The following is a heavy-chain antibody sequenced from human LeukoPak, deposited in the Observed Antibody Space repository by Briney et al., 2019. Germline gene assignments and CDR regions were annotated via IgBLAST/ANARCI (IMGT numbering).Heavy chain of an antibody. J-gene: IGHJ5*02. CDR2: ISHDGSNI. CDR1: GFTFYNYG. V-gene: IGHV3-30*18. D-gene: IGHD2-21*01. Sequence: GGSLRLSCGPSGFTFYNYGMHWVRQAPGRGQDWVAVISHDGSNIHYGDSVKGRFTISRDNSKNTLYLQMNSLRVEATAVYYCAKDPYRVVVATGNYLDPWGQGTLATVSA. CDR3: AKDPYRVVVATGNYLDP.